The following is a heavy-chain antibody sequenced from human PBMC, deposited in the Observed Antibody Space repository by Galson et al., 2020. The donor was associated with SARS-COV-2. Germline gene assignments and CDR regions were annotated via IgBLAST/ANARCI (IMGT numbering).Heavy chain of an antibody. CDR3: ARGLPYSTFYYDYGMDV. Sequence: SETLSLTCAVYGGSFSGYYWSWIRQPPGKGLEWIGEINHSGSTNYNPSLKSRVTISVDTSKNQFSLKLSSVTAADTAVYYCARGLPYSTFYYDYGMDVWGQGTTVTVSS. D-gene: IGHD6-13*01. CDR1: GGSFSGYY. CDR2: INHSGST. J-gene: IGHJ6*02. V-gene: IGHV4-34*01.